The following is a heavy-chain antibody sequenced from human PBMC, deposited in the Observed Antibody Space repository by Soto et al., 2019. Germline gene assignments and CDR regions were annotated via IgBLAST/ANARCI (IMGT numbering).Heavy chain of an antibody. CDR2: INHSGST. D-gene: IGHD2-2*01. Sequence: QVQLQQWGAGLLKPSETLSLTCAVYGGSFSGYYWSWIRQPPGKGLEWIGEINHSGSTRYNPSLKPRVTISVDTSRNHFSLKLSSVTAAGTAVYYCARGPSRYCSSTSCYRREGYYYYYMDVWGKGTTVTVSS. J-gene: IGHJ6*03. V-gene: IGHV4-34*01. CDR3: ARGPSRYCSSTSCYRREGYYYYYMDV. CDR1: GGSFSGYY.